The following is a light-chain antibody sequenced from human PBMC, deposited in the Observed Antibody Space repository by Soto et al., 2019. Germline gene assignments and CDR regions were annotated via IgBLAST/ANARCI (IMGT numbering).Light chain of an antibody. V-gene: IGKV1-27*01. Sequence: DVQMTQSPSSLSASVGDRVTITCRASQGIAPYLAWFQQKPGKVPKLLIYAASTLQSGVPSRFSGSGSGADFTLTISSLHPEDVGTYYCQKYNSAPLTFGGGTKVEIK. CDR2: AAS. CDR3: QKYNSAPLT. CDR1: QGIAPY. J-gene: IGKJ4*01.